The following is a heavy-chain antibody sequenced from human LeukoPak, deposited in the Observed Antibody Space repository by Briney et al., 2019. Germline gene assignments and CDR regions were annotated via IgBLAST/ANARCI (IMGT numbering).Heavy chain of an antibody. V-gene: IGHV4-30-4*01. CDR1: GGSISSGDFY. J-gene: IGHJ4*02. CDR3: ARHDYGYSYYFDY. CDR2: INHSGST. D-gene: IGHD5-18*01. Sequence: SQTLSLTCTVSGGSISSGDFYWSWIRQPPGKGLEWIGEINHSGSTNYNPSLKSRVTISVDTSKNQFSLRLTSVTAADTAVYYCARHDYGYSYYFDYWGQGALVTVSS.